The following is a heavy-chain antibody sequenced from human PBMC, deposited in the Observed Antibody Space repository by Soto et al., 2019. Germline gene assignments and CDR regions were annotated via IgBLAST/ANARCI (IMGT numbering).Heavy chain of an antibody. Sequence: ASVKVSCKASGGTFSSYAISWVRQAPGQGLEWMGGIIPIFGTANYAQKFQGRVTITADESTSTAYMELSSLRSEDTAVYYCARGALPAAIHHNWFDPWGQGTLVTV. CDR3: ARGALPAAIHHNWFDP. D-gene: IGHD2-2*02. J-gene: IGHJ5*02. CDR2: IIPIFGTA. V-gene: IGHV1-69*13. CDR1: GGTFSSYA.